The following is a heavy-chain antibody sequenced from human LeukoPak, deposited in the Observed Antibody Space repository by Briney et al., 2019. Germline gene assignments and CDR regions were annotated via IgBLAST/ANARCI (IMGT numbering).Heavy chain of an antibody. CDR3: ARESSPYSGYGSLDY. Sequence: GASVKVSCKASGYTFTGYYMHWVRQAPGQGLEWMGWINPNSGGTNYAQKFQGWVTMTRDTSISTAYMELSRLRSDDTAVYYCARESSPYSGYGSLDYWGQGTLVTVSS. D-gene: IGHD5-12*01. V-gene: IGHV1-2*04. CDR2: INPNSGGT. J-gene: IGHJ4*02. CDR1: GYTFTGYY.